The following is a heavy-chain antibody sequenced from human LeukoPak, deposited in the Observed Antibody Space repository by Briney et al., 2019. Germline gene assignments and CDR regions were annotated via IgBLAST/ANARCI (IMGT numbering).Heavy chain of an antibody. CDR2: IDHSGST. J-gene: IGHJ4*02. V-gene: IGHV4-34*01. CDR1: GVSFSGYY. D-gene: IGHD1-26*01. CDR3: AKDHDAGATTGY. Sequence: SETLSLTCAVYGVSFSGYYWSWIRQPPGKGLEWIGEIDHSGSTNYNPSLKSRVTISVDTSKNQFSLELSSVTAADTAVYYCAKDHDAGATTGYWGQGTLVTVSS.